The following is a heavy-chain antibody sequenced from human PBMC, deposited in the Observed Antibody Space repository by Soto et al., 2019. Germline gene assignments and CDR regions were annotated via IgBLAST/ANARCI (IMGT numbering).Heavy chain of an antibody. CDR1: GYSFTSYW. V-gene: IGHV5-51*01. J-gene: IGHJ6*04. CDR3: ARSTVPAFGEFSTLV. D-gene: IGHD3-10*01. CDR2: IYPGDSDT. Sequence: PGESLKISCKGSGYSFTSYWIGWVRQMPGKGLEWMGIIYPGDSDTRYSPSFQGQVTISADKSISTAYLQWSSLKASDTAMYYCARSTVPAFGEFSTLVWGEGITVTVSS.